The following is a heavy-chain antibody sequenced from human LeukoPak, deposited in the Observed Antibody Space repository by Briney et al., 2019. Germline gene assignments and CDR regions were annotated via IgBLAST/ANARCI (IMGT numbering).Heavy chain of an antibody. CDR1: GYTFTSYG. J-gene: IGHJ4*02. Sequence: ASVKGSCKASGYTFTSYGITWVRQAPGQGLEWMGWISAYNGNTNYAQKLQGRVTMTTDTSTGTAYLDLRSLRSDDTAVYYCARAEQYQLLLHWGQGTLVTVSS. V-gene: IGHV1-18*01. D-gene: IGHD2-2*01. CDR3: ARAEQYQLLLH. CDR2: ISAYNGNT.